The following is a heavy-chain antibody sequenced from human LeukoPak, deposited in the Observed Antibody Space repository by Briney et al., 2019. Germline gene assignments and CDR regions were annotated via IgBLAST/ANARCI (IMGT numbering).Heavy chain of an antibody. CDR1: GFTFSSYA. D-gene: IGHD7-27*01. J-gene: IGHJ6*02. CDR2: ISGSGGST. Sequence: PGRSLRLSCAASGFTFSSYAMSWVRQAPGKGLEWVSAISGSGGSTYYADSVKGRFTISRDNSKNTLYLQMNSLRAEDTAVYYCANFWGKHYYYYGMDVWGQGTTVTVSS. V-gene: IGHV3-23*01. CDR3: ANFWGKHYYYYGMDV.